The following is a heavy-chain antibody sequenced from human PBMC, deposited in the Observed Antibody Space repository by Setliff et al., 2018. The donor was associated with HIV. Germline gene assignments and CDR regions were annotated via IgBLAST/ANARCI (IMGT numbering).Heavy chain of an antibody. Sequence: PSETLSLTCAVYGGSFSSYYWIWIRQPPGKGLEWIGYISPTGNTNYNPSLKSRATISTDTSKNQFSLKLSSVTAADTAVYYCARAGSSWYNWFDPWGQGTLVTVSS. CDR2: ISPTGNT. CDR1: GGSFSSYY. CDR3: ARAGSSWYNWFDP. D-gene: IGHD6-13*01. J-gene: IGHJ5*02. V-gene: IGHV4-4*09.